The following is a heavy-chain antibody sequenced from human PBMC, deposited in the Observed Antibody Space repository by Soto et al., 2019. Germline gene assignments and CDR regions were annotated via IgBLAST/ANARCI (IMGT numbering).Heavy chain of an antibody. Sequence: GESLKISCKGSGYSFTSYLISWVRQMPGKGLEWMGRIDPSDSYINYSPSFQGHVTISADKSISTAYLQWSSLKAADTAMYFCASSYNPPNHYYYGMDVWGQGTTVTVSS. CDR1: GYSFTSYL. D-gene: IGHD1-20*01. J-gene: IGHJ6*02. V-gene: IGHV5-10-1*01. CDR2: IDPSDSYI. CDR3: ASSYNPPNHYYYGMDV.